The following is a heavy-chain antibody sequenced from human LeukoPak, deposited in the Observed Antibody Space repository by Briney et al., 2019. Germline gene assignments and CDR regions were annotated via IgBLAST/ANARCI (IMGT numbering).Heavy chain of an antibody. Sequence: PGGSLRLSCAASGFTFSSYWMSWVRQAPGKGLEWVANIKQDGSEKYYVDSVKGRFTISRDNAKNSLYLQMNSLRAEDTAVYYCARHEGSGSYGVGAFDIWGQGTMVTVSS. V-gene: IGHV3-7*01. J-gene: IGHJ3*02. CDR1: GFTFSSYW. CDR3: ARHEGSGSYGVGAFDI. CDR2: IKQDGSEK. D-gene: IGHD1-26*01.